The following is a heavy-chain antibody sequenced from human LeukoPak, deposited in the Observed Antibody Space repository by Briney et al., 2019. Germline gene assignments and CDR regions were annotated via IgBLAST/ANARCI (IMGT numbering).Heavy chain of an antibody. Sequence: GGSLRLSCAASGFTFNSYDIHWVRQAPGKGLEWVAVISYDESTEYYADSVKGRFTISRDNSENTVYLQMNSLRAEDTAVYYCAGVTMVRGIIITSDYWGQGTLVTVSS. D-gene: IGHD3-10*01. CDR1: GFTFNSYD. CDR3: AGVTMVRGIIITSDY. J-gene: IGHJ4*02. V-gene: IGHV3-30-3*01. CDR2: ISYDESTE.